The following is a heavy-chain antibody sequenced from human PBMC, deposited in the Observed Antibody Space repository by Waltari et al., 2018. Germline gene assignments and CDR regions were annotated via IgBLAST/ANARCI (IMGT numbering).Heavy chain of an antibody. J-gene: IGHJ4*02. V-gene: IGHV3-48*01. CDR3: AREGDNTTFDY. Sequence: VQLVQSGGGLVQPGGSLRLSCAASGFTFSSYSMNWVRQAPGKGLEWVSYISSSSSTIYYADSVKGRFTISRDNAKNSLYLQMNSLRAEDTAVYYCAREGDNTTFDYWGQGTLVTVSS. D-gene: IGHD2-21*02. CDR2: ISSSSSTI. CDR1: GFTFSSYS.